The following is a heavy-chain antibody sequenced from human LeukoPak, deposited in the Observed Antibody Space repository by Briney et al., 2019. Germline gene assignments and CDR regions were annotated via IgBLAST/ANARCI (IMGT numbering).Heavy chain of an antibody. J-gene: IGHJ4*02. Sequence: GVSLRLSCAASGFTFSSYAMSWVRQAPGKGLEWVLAISGSGGRTYYADSVKGRFTISRDNSKNTLYLQMNSLRAEDTAVYYCAKSTERYSGSYYDYWGQGTLVTVAS. V-gene: IGHV3-23*01. CDR1: GFTFSSYA. D-gene: IGHD1-26*01. CDR2: ISGSGGRT. CDR3: AKSTERYSGSYYDY.